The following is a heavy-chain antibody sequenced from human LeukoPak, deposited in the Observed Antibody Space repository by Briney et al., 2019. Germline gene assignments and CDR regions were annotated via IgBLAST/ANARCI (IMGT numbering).Heavy chain of an antibody. Sequence: SETLSLTCAVYGGSFSGYYWSWIRQPPGKGLEWIGEINHSGSNNYNPSLKSRGTISVDTSKNQFSLKLSSVTAADTAVYYCARRRYDYVWGSYRYQYFDYWGQGTLVTVSS. CDR2: INHSGSN. J-gene: IGHJ4*02. CDR1: GGSFSGYY. V-gene: IGHV4-34*01. CDR3: ARRRYDYVWGSYRYQYFDY. D-gene: IGHD3-16*02.